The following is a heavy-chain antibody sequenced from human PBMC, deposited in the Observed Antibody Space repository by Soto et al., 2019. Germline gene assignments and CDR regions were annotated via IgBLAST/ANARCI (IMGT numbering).Heavy chain of an antibody. CDR3: AREFSPYCGGDCLVDY. D-gene: IGHD2-21*01. V-gene: IGHV1-3*01. CDR1: GYTFTSYA. CDR2: INAGNGNT. J-gene: IGHJ4*02. Sequence: ASVKVSCKASGYTFTSYAMHWVRQAPGQRLEWMGWINAGNGNTKYSQKFQGRVTITRDTSASTAYMELSSLRSEDTAVYYCAREFSPYCGGDCLVDYWGQGTLVTVSS.